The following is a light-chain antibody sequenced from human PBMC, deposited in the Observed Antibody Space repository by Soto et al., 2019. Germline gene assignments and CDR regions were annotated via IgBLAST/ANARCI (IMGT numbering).Light chain of an antibody. V-gene: IGLV2-8*01. CDR3: SSYAGSNNLGV. Sequence: QSALTQPPSASGSPGQSVTISCTGTSSDVGGYNYVSWYQQHPGKVPKLMIYEVSKRPSGVPDRFSGSKSGNTASPTVSGLQAEDEADYYCSSYAGSNNLGVFGTGTKLTV. J-gene: IGLJ1*01. CDR2: EVS. CDR1: SSDVGGYNY.